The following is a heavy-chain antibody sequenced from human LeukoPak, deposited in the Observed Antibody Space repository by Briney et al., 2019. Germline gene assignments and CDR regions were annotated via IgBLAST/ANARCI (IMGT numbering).Heavy chain of an antibody. V-gene: IGHV3-48*03. CDR1: GFTFSSYE. CDR3: ARDSWGGLLWFGEPPSGMDV. D-gene: IGHD3-10*01. Sequence: GGSLRLSCAASGFTFSSYEMNWVRQAPGKGLEWVSYISSSGSTIYYADSVKGRFTISRDNAKNSLYLQMNSLRAEDTAVYYCARDSWGGLLWFGEPPSGMDVWGRGTTVTVSS. CDR2: ISSSGSTI. J-gene: IGHJ6*02.